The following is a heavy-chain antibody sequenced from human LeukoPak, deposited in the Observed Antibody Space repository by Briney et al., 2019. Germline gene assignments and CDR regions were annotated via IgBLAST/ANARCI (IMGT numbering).Heavy chain of an antibody. Sequence: GGSLRLSCAASGFTFSSYGMHWVCQAPGKGLEWVAVIWYDGSNKYYADSVKGRFTISRDNSKNTLYLQMNSLRAEDTAVYYCARGSSSWYFRGDDYWGQGTLVTVSS. D-gene: IGHD6-13*01. V-gene: IGHV3-33*01. CDR3: ARGSSSWYFRGDDY. CDR1: GFTFSSYG. CDR2: IWYDGSNK. J-gene: IGHJ4*02.